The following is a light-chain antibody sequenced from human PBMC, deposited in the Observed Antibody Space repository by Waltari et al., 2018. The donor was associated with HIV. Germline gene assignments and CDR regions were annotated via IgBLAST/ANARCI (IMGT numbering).Light chain of an antibody. V-gene: IGLV7-43*01. J-gene: IGLJ1*01. CDR2: STN. CDR3: LLYYGGQGYV. Sequence: QTVVTQEPSLTVSPGGTVTLTCASSTGAVTSGNYPNWFQQKPGHAPRARIYSTNKKHSWSPARFSGSLLGGKAALTLSGGQPEDEAEYYCLLYYGGQGYVFGTGTKVTVL. CDR1: TGAVTSGNY.